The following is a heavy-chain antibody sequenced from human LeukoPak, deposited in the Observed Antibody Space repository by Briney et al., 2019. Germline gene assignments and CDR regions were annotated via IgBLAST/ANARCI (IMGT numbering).Heavy chain of an antibody. CDR3: ARLTNQGITIFGVVYYYYMDV. CDR1: GDSFTRYW. CDR2: IYPGDSDT. V-gene: IGHV5-51*01. J-gene: IGHJ6*03. Sequence: GESLKISCEGSGDSFTRYWIGWVRQMPGKGLELMGIIYPGDSDTRYSPPFQGQVTISADKSISTAYLQWSSLKASDTAMYYCARLTNQGITIFGVVYYYYMDVWGKGTTVTVSS. D-gene: IGHD3-3*01.